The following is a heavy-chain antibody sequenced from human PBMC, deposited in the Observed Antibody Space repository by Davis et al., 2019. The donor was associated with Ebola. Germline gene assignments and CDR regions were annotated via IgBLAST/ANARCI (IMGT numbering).Heavy chain of an antibody. CDR3: AASLNFDWLLSGMDV. CDR2: IVVGSGNT. J-gene: IGHJ6*02. D-gene: IGHD3-9*01. V-gene: IGHV1-58*02. CDR1: GFTFTSSA. Sequence: MPGGSLRLSCAASGFTFTSSAMQWVRQARGQRLEWIGWIVVGSGNTNYAQKFQERVTITRDMSTSTAYMELSSLRSEDTAVYYCAASLNFDWLLSGMDVWGQGTTVTVSS.